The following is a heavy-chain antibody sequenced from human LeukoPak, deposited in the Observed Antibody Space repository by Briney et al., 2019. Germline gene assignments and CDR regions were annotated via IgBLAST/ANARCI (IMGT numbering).Heavy chain of an antibody. J-gene: IGHJ4*02. V-gene: IGHV3-7*01. Sequence: GGSLRLSCEASGFTFSSSWMNWVRQAPGKGLEWVANINPDGGEKRYVDSVKGRFTISRDNARNSLYLQMNSLRAEDTAVYYCASWINNDNYWGQGTLVTVSS. D-gene: IGHD1-1*01. CDR3: ASWINNDNY. CDR2: INPDGGEK. CDR1: GFTFSSSW.